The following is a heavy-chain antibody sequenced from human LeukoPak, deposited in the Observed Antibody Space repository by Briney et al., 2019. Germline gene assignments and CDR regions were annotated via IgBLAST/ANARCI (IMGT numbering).Heavy chain of an antibody. V-gene: IGHV3-11*04. Sequence: PGGSLRLSCAASGFIFSDYYMTWIRQAPGKGLEWVSHISSSDNTVYYADSVKGRFTISRDNAKNSLYLQMSSLRAGDTAVYYCARGAVAGYFYYYMGVWGKGTTVTVSS. J-gene: IGHJ6*03. CDR3: ARGAVAGYFYYYMGV. CDR1: GFIFSDYY. CDR2: ISSSDNTV. D-gene: IGHD6-19*01.